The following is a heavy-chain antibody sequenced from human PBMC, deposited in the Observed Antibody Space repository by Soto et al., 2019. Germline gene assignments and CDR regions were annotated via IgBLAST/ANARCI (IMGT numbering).Heavy chain of an antibody. CDR1: GFTFSSRW. Sequence: EVQLVESGGGLVQPGGSLRLSCEASGFTFSSRWMTWVRQGPGKGLEWVANIKQDGNGKDYVDSVKGRFTISRDNAKNSLYLQMTSLRAEGTAVYYCATHDGPAAAGLVLDFWGQGTLVTVSS. CDR3: ATHDGPAAAGLVLDF. CDR2: IKQDGNGK. V-gene: IGHV3-7*02. J-gene: IGHJ4*02. D-gene: IGHD6-13*01.